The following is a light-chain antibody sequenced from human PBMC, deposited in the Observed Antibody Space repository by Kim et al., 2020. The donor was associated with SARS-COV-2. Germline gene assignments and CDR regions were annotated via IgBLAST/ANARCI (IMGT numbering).Light chain of an antibody. J-gene: IGKJ2*01. CDR2: LGS. V-gene: IGKV2-28*01. CDR1: QSLMHSNGYNY. Sequence: PASSSCRSSQSLMHSNGYNYLDWYLQKPGQSPQLLIYLGSNRASGVPDRFSGSGSGTDFTLKISRVEAEDVGVYYCMQALQTPYTFGQGTKLEI. CDR3: MQALQTPYT.